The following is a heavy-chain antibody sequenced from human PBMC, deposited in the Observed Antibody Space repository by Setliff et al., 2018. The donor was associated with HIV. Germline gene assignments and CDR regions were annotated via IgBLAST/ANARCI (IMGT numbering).Heavy chain of an antibody. CDR2: IYTSGST. CDR1: GGSVNSGNYH. V-gene: IGHV4-61*09. Sequence: PSETLSLTCSVSGGSVNSGNYHWAWIRQPAGKGLEWIGHIYTSGSTNYNPSLKSRVTMSVGTSKNQFSLKLSSVTAADTAVYYCARCYYNFWSGYPLDYMDVWGKGTTVTVSS. CDR3: ARCYYNFWSGYPLDYMDV. D-gene: IGHD3-3*01. J-gene: IGHJ6*03.